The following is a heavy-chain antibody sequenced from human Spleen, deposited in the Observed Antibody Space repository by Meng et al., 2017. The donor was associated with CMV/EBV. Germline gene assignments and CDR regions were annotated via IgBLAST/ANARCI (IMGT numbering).Heavy chain of an antibody. Sequence: SQTLSLTCAVYGGSFSGYYWSWIRQPPGKGLEWSGEINHSGSTNFNPSLKSRVTISVDTSKNQFSLKLSSVTAADTAVSFCARDLLWCYIVVVPAAGRHAFDIWGQGTMVTVSS. CDR2: INHSGST. CDR1: GGSFSGYY. V-gene: IGHV4-34*01. J-gene: IGHJ3*02. CDR3: ARDLLWCYIVVVPAAGRHAFDI. D-gene: IGHD2-2*01.